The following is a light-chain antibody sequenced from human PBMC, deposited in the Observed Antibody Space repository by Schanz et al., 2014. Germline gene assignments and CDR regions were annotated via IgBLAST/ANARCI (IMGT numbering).Light chain of an antibody. J-gene: IGKJ3*01. Sequence: EIVLTQSPGTLSVAPGEIATLSCRASQSVDSSYLAWYQQRPGQAPRLLIYGASRRATGVPARFSGAGSGTEFTLTISSLQSEDFALYYCQQYGSSPFTFGPGTKVDIK. CDR2: GAS. CDR1: QSVDSSY. CDR3: QQYGSSPFT. V-gene: IGKV3-20*01.